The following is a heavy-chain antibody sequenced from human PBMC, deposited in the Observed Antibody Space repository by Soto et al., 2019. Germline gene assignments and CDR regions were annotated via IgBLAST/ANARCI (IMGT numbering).Heavy chain of an antibody. CDR1: GGSVRSGCYY. J-gene: IGHJ5*02. V-gene: IGHV4-61*01. D-gene: IGHD3-10*01. CDR3: AREGIMADRTFDP. CDR2: IYYNGNT. Sequence: QVQLQESGRGLVKSSETLSLTCTVSGGSVRSGCYYWSWVRQPPGKGLEWIGYIYYNGNTNYNPSLTSRVTLSVDSSKNQFSLKLTSATAADTAVYNCAREGIMADRTFDPWGQGTLVTVSS.